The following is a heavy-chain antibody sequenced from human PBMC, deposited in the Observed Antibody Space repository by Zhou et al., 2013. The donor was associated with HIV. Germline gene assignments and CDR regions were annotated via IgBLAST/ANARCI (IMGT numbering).Heavy chain of an antibody. CDR2: INPNSGGT. J-gene: IGHJ6*02. Sequence: QVQLVQSGAEVKKPGASVKVSCKTSGYTFTGYYMHWVRQAPGQGLEWMGWINPNSGGTNYAQNFQGRVTMTRDTSISTAYMELSRLRSDDTAVYYXARRRDSSGWYGHYYYYGYGRLGPRDHGHRLL. CDR1: GYTFTGYY. D-gene: IGHD6-19*01. V-gene: IGHV1-2*02. CDR3: ARRRDSSGWYGHYYYYGYGR.